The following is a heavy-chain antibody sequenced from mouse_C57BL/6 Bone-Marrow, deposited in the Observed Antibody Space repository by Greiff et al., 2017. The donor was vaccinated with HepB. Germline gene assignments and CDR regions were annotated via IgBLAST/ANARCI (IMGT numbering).Heavy chain of an antibody. CDR1: GYTFTSYG. D-gene: IGHD1-1*01. J-gene: IGHJ1*03. CDR2: IYPRSGNT. V-gene: IGHV1-81*01. CDR3: ARYLTTVVATGRFDV. Sequence: QVQLQQSGAELARPGASVKLSCKASGYTFTSYGISWVKQRPGQGLEWIGEIYPRSGNTYYNEKFKGKATLTADKSSSTAYMELRSLTSEDSAVYFCARYLTTVVATGRFDVWGTGTTVTVSS.